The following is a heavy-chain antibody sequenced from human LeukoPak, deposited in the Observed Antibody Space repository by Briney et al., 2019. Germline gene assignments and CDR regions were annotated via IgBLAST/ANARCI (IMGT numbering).Heavy chain of an antibody. Sequence: GASVKVSCKASGYTFTSYYMHWVRQAPGQGLEWMGIINPSGGSTSYAQKFQGRVTMTRDMSTSTVYMELRSLRSEDAAVYYCARESSPIVVVPAANPRDAFDIWGQGTMVTISS. CDR3: ARESSPIVVVPAANPRDAFDI. J-gene: IGHJ3*02. D-gene: IGHD2-2*01. CDR2: INPSGGST. CDR1: GYTFTSYY. V-gene: IGHV1-46*01.